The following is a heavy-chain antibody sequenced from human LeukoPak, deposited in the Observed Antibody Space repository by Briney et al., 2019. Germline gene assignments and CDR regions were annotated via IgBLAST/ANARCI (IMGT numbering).Heavy chain of an antibody. D-gene: IGHD3-10*01. V-gene: IGHV3-9*01. CDR3: ARGRDYGYYVSGSLVRAFDI. J-gene: IGHJ3*02. Sequence: GGSLRLSCAASGFTIDDYDMHWVRQGPGKGLEWVSGISWNSGNIGYADSVKGRFTISRDNAKNSLDLQMNSLRVEDTAVYYCARGRDYGYYVSGSLVRAFDIWGQGTMVTVSS. CDR1: GFTIDDYD. CDR2: ISWNSGNI.